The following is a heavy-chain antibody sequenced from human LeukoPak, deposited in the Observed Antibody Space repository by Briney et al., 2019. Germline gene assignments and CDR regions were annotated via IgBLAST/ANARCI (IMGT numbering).Heavy chain of an antibody. D-gene: IGHD2-15*01. CDR1: GGSISSYY. J-gene: IGHJ5*02. CDR3: ARHALLRNWFDP. V-gene: IGHV4-4*09. CDR2: IYTSGST. Sequence: PSETLSLTCTVSGGSISSYYWSWIRQPPGKGLEWIGYIYTSGSTNYNPSHKSRVTISVDTSKNQFSLKLSSVTAADTAVYYCARHALLRNWFDPWGQGTLVTVSS.